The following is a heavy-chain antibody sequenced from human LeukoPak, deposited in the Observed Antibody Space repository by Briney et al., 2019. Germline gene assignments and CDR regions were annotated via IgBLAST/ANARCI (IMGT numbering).Heavy chain of an antibody. CDR3: ARSMGPGHYYVADY. J-gene: IGHJ4*02. CDR2: IYSSSTSK. Sequence: GGSLRLSCAASGFIFSTYNMHWVRQAPGRGLEWVAYIYSSSTSKHYADSVKGRFTVSRDNGKNSLFLQMNSLRVEDTAVYYCARSMGPGHYYVADYWGQGTLVTVSS. V-gene: IGHV3-21*01. CDR1: GFIFSTYN. D-gene: IGHD3-22*01.